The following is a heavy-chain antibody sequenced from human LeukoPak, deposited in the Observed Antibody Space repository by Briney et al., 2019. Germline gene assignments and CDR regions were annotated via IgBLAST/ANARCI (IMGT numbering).Heavy chain of an antibody. CDR2: IYYSGST. D-gene: IGHD3-9*01. CDR1: GGSISSGGYY. V-gene: IGHV4-31*03. Sequence: PSETLSLTCTVSGGSISSGGYYWSWIRHHPGKGLEWIGYIYYSGSTYYNPSLKSRVTISVDTSKNQFFLKLSSVTAADTAVYYCARFYYCDILTGYYGGDYFDYWGQGTLVTVSS. CDR3: ARFYYCDILTGYYGGDYFDY. J-gene: IGHJ4*02.